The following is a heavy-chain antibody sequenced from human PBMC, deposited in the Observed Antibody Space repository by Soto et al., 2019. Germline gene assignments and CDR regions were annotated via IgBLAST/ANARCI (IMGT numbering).Heavy chain of an antibody. CDR1: GGTFSSYA. J-gene: IGHJ6*02. CDR2: IIPIFGTA. CDR3: ARDSYSNYLPRGWYYYNGMDV. Sequence: ASVKVSCKASGGTFSSYAISWVRQAPGQGLEWMGGIIPIFGTANYAQKFQGRVTITADESTSTAYMELSSLRSEDTAVYYCARDSYSNYLPRGWYYYNGMDVWGQGTTVTVSS. D-gene: IGHD4-4*01. V-gene: IGHV1-69*13.